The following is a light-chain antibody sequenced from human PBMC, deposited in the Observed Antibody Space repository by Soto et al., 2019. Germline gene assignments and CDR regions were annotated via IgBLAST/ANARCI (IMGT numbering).Light chain of an antibody. J-gene: IGKJ1*01. Sequence: EIVMTQSPATLSVSPGERATLSCRASQSVGTYLAWYQQKPGQAPRLLIYGASTRAAGISPRFSGGGSGTEFTLTISSLQSEDFAVYYCQQYNDWPRSFGQGTKAGIK. CDR3: QQYNDWPRS. CDR2: GAS. CDR1: QSVGTY. V-gene: IGKV3-15*01.